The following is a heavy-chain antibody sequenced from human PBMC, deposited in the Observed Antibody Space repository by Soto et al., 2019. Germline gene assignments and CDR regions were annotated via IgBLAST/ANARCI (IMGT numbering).Heavy chain of an antibody. V-gene: IGHV1-69*13. CDR3: ARHYDSSGRGPLFAFDI. D-gene: IGHD3-22*01. Sequence: SVKVSCKASGCTFSSYAISWVRQAPGQGLEWMGGIIPIFGTANYAQKFQGRVTITADESTSTAYMELSSLRSEDTAVYYCARHYDSSGRGPLFAFDIWGQGTMVTVSS. CDR2: IIPIFGTA. CDR1: GCTFSSYA. J-gene: IGHJ3*02.